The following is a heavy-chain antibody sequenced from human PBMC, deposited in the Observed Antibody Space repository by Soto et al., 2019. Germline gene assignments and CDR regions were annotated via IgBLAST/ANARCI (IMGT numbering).Heavy chain of an antibody. J-gene: IGHJ4*02. CDR3: ASQDTAMVFDY. CDR1: GGSISSSSYY. Sequence: PSETLSLTCTVSGGSISSSSYYWGWIRQPPGKGLEWIGSIYYSGSTYYNPSLKSRDTISVDTSKNQFSLKLSSVTAQDTAVYYCASQDTAMVFDYWGQGTLVTVSS. CDR2: IYYSGST. D-gene: IGHD5-18*01. V-gene: IGHV4-39*01.